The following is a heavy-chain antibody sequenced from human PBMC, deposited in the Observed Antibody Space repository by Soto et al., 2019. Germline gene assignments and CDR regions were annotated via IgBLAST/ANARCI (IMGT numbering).Heavy chain of an antibody. V-gene: IGHV2-5*02. CDR3: AHHPYYGLAPYSFDY. CDR1: GFSLGTSGVG. CDR2: IYWDDDK. D-gene: IGHD3-10*01. Sequence: QITLKESGPTLVKPTQTLTLTCTFSGFSLGTSGVGVGWIRQPPGKALEWLAVIYWDDDKRSSSSLKSRLTITKDTSKNQVVLTMTNMDPVDTATYYCAHHPYYGLAPYSFDYWGQGILVTVS. J-gene: IGHJ4*02.